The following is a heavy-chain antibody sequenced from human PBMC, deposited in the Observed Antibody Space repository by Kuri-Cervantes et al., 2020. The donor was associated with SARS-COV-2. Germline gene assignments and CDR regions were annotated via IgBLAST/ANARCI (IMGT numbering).Heavy chain of an antibody. CDR2: ISYDGTNK. Sequence: GESLKISCAASGFTFNDYGMHWVRQAPGKGLEWVALISYDGTNKHNADSVKGRFTISRDNSKNTLYLQMNSLREEDTAVYYCANEERFGDPGAYWGQGTLVTVSS. CDR1: GFTFNDYG. V-gene: IGHV3-30*18. D-gene: IGHD3-10*01. CDR3: ANEERFGDPGAY. J-gene: IGHJ4*02.